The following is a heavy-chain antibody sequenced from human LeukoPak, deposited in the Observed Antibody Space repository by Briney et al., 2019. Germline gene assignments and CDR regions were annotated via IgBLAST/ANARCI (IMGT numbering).Heavy chain of an antibody. CDR3: ATKQWLAPPPDS. CDR1: GFTFSKYW. V-gene: IGHV3-74*01. J-gene: IGHJ4*02. D-gene: IGHD6-19*01. Sequence: GGSLRLSCAASGFTFSKYWMLWVRQAPGKGVESVSRINTDGTVTTYADSVKGRFNVSRDNADNTMFLQMNSVRDEDTAVYYCATKQWLAPPPDSWGQGTPVTVSS. CDR2: INTDGTVT.